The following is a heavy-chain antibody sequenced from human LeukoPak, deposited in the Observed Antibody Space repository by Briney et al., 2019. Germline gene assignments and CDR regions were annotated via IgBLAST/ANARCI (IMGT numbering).Heavy chain of an antibody. CDR3: AKAPSLHYYDSSGYYTYFDS. CDR1: GFTFDDYA. J-gene: IGHJ4*02. D-gene: IGHD3-22*01. V-gene: IGHV3-9*01. CDR2: ISWSSGNI. Sequence: GGSLRLSCAASGFTFDDYAMHWVRQAPGKGLEWVSGISWSSGNIGYADSVKGRFTISRDNAKNSLYLQMNSLRADDTALYYCAKAPSLHYYDSSGYYTYFDSWGQGTLVTVSS.